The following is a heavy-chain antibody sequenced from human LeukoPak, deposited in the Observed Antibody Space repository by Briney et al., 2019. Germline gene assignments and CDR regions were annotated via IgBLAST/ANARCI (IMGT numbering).Heavy chain of an antibody. CDR1: GYTFTSYY. CDR3: ARGGFYYYDSSGYLGSFDY. D-gene: IGHD3-22*01. Sequence: GASVKVSCKXSGYTFTSYYMHWGRQAPGHGLEGLGIINPSGGSTSYAQKFQGRVTMTRDTSTSTVYMELSSLRSEDTAVYYCARGGFYYYDSSGYLGSFDYWGQGTLVTVSS. CDR2: INPSGGST. V-gene: IGHV1-46*03. J-gene: IGHJ4*02.